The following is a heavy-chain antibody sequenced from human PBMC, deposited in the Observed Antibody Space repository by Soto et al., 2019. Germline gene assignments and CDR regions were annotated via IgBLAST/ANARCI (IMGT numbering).Heavy chain of an antibody. CDR1: GGSISSYY. CDR2: IYYSGST. D-gene: IGHD2-2*01. V-gene: IGHV4-59*01. Sequence: SSETLSLTCTVSGGSISSYYWSWIRQPPGKGLEWIGYIYYSGSTNYNPSLKSRVTISVDTSKNQFSLKLSSVTAADTAVYYCARDSTNCSSTSCYVTPRNYYYYMDVWGKGTTVTVSS. J-gene: IGHJ6*03. CDR3: ARDSTNCSSTSCYVTPRNYYYYMDV.